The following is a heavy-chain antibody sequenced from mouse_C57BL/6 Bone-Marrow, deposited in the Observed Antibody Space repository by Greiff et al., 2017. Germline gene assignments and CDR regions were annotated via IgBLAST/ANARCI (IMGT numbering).Heavy chain of an antibody. J-gene: IGHJ2*01. CDR3: ARERTTVDLNY. CDR2: IHPNSGST. CDR1: GYTFTSYW. Sequence: QVQLKQPGAELVKPGASVKLSCKASGYTFTSYWMHWVKQRPGQGLEWIGMIHPNSGSTNYNEKFKSKATLTVDKSSSTAYMQLSSLTSEDSAVYYCARERTTVDLNYWGQGTTLTVSS. V-gene: IGHV1-64*01. D-gene: IGHD1-1*01.